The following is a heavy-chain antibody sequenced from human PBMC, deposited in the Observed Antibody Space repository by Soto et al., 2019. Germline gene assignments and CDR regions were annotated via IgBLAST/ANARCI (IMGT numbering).Heavy chain of an antibody. J-gene: IGHJ6*03. V-gene: IGHV3-23*01. CDR1: GFTFSSYA. Sequence: TGGSLRLSCAASGFTFSSYALSWVRQAPGKGLEWVSGISGSGDSTNYADSVKGRFTISRDNSENTVYLQMNSLRAEDTAVYYCAKRFCTSTTCLSLDFYYYIGVWGEGTTVTSP. CDR2: ISGSGDST. D-gene: IGHD2-2*01. CDR3: AKRFCTSTTCLSLDFYYYIGV.